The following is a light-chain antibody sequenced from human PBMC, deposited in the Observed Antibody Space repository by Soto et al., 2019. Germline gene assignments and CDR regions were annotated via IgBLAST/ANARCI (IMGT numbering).Light chain of an antibody. V-gene: IGKV1-27*01. J-gene: IGKJ4*01. CDR1: QGIDYN. Sequence: DIQMTQSPSSLSASVGDRVTITFRASQGIDYNLALYQQKAGKAPKLLIYAASTLQSGVPSRFSGSGSGTEFTLIISSLQPEDVAAYFCQKYNSAPLTFGGGTKVDIK. CDR2: AAS. CDR3: QKYNSAPLT.